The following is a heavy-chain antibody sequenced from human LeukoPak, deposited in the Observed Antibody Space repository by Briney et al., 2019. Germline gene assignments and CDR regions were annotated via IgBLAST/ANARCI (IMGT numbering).Heavy chain of an antibody. CDR1: GFTVSSNY. V-gene: IGHV3-21*01. D-gene: IGHD6-13*01. Sequence: GGSLRLSCAASGFTVSSNYMSWVRQAPGKGLEWVSSISSSSSYIYYADSVKGRFTISRDNAKNSLYLQMNSLRAEDTAVYYCARGLSSWYFYYFDYWGQGTLVTVSS. J-gene: IGHJ4*02. CDR2: ISSSSSYI. CDR3: ARGLSSWYFYYFDY.